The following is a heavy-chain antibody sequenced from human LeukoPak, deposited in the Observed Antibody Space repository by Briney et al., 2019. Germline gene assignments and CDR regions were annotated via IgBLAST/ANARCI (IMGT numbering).Heavy chain of an antibody. J-gene: IGHJ4*02. D-gene: IGHD6-25*01. Sequence: ASVKVSCKASGGTFSSYAISWVRQAPGQGLEWMGGIIPIFGTANYAQKFQGRVTITTDESTSTAYMELSSLRSEDTAVYYCAAGGTYSSGEEFDYWGRGTLVTVSS. CDR1: GGTFSSYA. V-gene: IGHV1-69*05. CDR2: IIPIFGTA. CDR3: AAGGTYSSGEEFDY.